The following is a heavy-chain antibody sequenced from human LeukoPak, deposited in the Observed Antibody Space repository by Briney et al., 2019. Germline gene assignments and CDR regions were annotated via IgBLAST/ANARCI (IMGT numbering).Heavy chain of an antibody. D-gene: IGHD2-15*01. CDR1: GFTFSSYA. CDR2: ISGSGNRT. CDR3: AKNLYCGGGSCYPSALGMDV. V-gene: IGHV3-23*01. Sequence: GGSLRLSCAASGFTFSSYAMSWVRQAPGKGLEWVSSISGSGNRTYYADSVKGRFTISRDNYKNTLFLQMNSLSAEDTAVYYCAKNLYCGGGSCYPSALGMDVWGQGTTVTVSS. J-gene: IGHJ6*02.